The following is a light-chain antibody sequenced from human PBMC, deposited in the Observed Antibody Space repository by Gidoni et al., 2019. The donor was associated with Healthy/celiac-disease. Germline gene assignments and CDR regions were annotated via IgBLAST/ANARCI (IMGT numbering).Light chain of an antibody. Sequence: EIVLTQSPATLSLSPGERATLSCRASQSVRSYLAWYQQKPGQAPRLLIYDASNRATGIPARFSGSGSWTDFTLTISSLEPADFAVYYCQQRSNWPRTFGPGTKVDI. CDR2: DAS. J-gene: IGKJ3*01. V-gene: IGKV3-11*01. CDR3: QQRSNWPRT. CDR1: QSVRSY.